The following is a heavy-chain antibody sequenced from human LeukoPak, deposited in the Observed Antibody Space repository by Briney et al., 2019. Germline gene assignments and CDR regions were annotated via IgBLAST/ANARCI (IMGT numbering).Heavy chain of an antibody. Sequence: SETLSLTCAVYGGSFSGYYWSWIRQPPGKGLEWIGEINHSGSTNYNPSLKSRVTISVDTSKNQFSLKLSSVTAADTAVYYCARLYYYDSSGFFDYWGKGTTVTVSS. CDR3: ARLYYYDSSGFFDY. V-gene: IGHV4-34*01. D-gene: IGHD3-22*01. CDR2: INHSGST. CDR1: GGSFSGYY. J-gene: IGHJ4*03.